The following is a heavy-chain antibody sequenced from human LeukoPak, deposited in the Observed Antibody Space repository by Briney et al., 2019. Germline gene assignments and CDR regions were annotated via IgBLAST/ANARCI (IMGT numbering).Heavy chain of an antibody. Sequence: GRSLRLSCAASGFIFDDYAMHWVRQVPGKGLEWVSGISWNSAAIDYADSVRGRFIISRDNAKNSLFLQLSSLRFEDTALYYCAKRARRGIGSHGDGFDIWGPGTMVTV. V-gene: IGHV3-9*01. D-gene: IGHD6-13*01. CDR3: AKRARRGIGSHGDGFDI. CDR1: GFIFDDYA. J-gene: IGHJ3*02. CDR2: ISWNSAAI.